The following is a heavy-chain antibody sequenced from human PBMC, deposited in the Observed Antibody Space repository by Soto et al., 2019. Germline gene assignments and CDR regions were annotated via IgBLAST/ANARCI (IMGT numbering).Heavy chain of an antibody. Sequence: ASLKISCKAAGYIFTNYAIHWVRQAPGQRLEWMGWINAGNGKTKYSQNFQGRVTITRGTSASIAYMEVNGLRSVDTAVYCCARGLCVATTAGYYVDSWS. CDR3: ARGLCVATTAGYYVDS. CDR1: GYIFTNYA. V-gene: IGHV1-3*01. D-gene: IGHD3-22*01. CDR2: INAGNGKT. J-gene: IGHJ5*01.